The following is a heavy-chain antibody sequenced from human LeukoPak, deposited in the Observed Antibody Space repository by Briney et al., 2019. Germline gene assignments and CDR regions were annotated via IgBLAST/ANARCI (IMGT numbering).Heavy chain of an antibody. D-gene: IGHD1-26*01. CDR3: ARAVGSSESNWFDP. CDR1: GGSISSSSYH. Sequence: SETLSLTCTVSGGSISSSSYHWSWIRQPAGKGLEWIGRIYTSGSTNYNPSLKSRVTMSVDRSKNQFSLKLSSVTAADTAVYYCARAVGSSESNWFDPWGQGALVTVSS. J-gene: IGHJ5*02. CDR2: IYTSGST. V-gene: IGHV4-61*02.